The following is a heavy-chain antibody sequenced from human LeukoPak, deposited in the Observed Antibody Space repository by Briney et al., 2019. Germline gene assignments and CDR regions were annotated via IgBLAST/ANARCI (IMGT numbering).Heavy chain of an antibody. V-gene: IGHV3-48*03. CDR3: AAQWLVRVNI. J-gene: IGHJ3*02. Sequence: GSLRLSCAASGFTFSTYDMNWVRQAPGKGLEWVSHISTTGTTVYYADAVKGRFTISRDNAKNSLYLQMNSLRAEDTAVYYCAAQWLVRVNIWGQGTMVTVSS. D-gene: IGHD6-19*01. CDR2: ISTTGTTV. CDR1: GFTFSTYD.